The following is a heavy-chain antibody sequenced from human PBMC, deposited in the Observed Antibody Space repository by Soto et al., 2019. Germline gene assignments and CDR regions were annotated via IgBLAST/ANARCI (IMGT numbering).Heavy chain of an antibody. CDR2: INHSGST. D-gene: IGHD6-13*01. J-gene: IGHJ4*02. Sequence: SSETLSLTCAVYGGPFSGYYWSWIRQPPGKGLEWIGEINHSGSTNYNPSLKSRVTISVDTSKNQFSLKLSSVTAADTAVYYCARTRAAAGFRASLYGYWGQGTLVTVSS. CDR3: ARTRAAAGFRASLYGY. CDR1: GGPFSGYY. V-gene: IGHV4-34*01.